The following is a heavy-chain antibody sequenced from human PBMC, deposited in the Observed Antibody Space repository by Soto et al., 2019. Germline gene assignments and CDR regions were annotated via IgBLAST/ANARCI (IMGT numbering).Heavy chain of an antibody. J-gene: IGHJ4*02. CDR2: ISGSGGST. D-gene: IGHD3-22*01. CDR3: AKSPWGPSTMIGSWANYFAY. V-gene: IGHV3-23*01. CDR1: GFTFSSYA. Sequence: GGSLRLSCAASGFTFSSYAMSWVRQAPGKGLEWVSAISGSGGSTSYADSVKGRFTISRDNSKNTLYLQMNSLRAEDTAIYYCAKSPWGPSTMIGSWANYFAYWGQGTLVTVSS.